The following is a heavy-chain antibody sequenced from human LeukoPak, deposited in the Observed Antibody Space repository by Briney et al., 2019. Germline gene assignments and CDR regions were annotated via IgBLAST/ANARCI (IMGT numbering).Heavy chain of an antibody. Sequence: PGRSLRLSCAASGFTLSSYWMSWVRQAPGKGLEWVANIKQDGSEKYYVDSVKGRFTISRDNAKNSLYLQMNSLRAEDTAVYYCARGLYVGKWGQGILVTVSS. V-gene: IGHV3-7*01. CDR1: GFTLSSYW. CDR3: ARGLYVGK. CDR2: IKQDGSEK. D-gene: IGHD3-16*01. J-gene: IGHJ4*02.